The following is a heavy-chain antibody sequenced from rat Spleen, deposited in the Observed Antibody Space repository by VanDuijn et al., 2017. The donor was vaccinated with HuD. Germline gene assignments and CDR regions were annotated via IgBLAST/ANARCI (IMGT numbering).Heavy chain of an antibody. J-gene: IGHJ1*01. CDR3: AGAGYLRDWYVGF. CDR1: GFTFSDYG. CDR2: ISTGSGNT. D-gene: IGHD2-2*01. Sequence: EVQLVESGGGLVQPGRSMKLSCAASGFTFSDYGMAWVRQAPTKGLEWCATISTGSGNTYYRDSVNGRFTISRDNAKSTLYLQMDSLRSEDTATYYCAGAGYLRDWYVGFWGPGTMVTVSS. V-gene: IGHV5-25*01.